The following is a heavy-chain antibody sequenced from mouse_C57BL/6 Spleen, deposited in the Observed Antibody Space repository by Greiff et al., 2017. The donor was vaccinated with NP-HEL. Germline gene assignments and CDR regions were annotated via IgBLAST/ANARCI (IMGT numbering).Heavy chain of an antibody. CDR1: GYSITSGYY. Sequence: EVQLQESGPGLVKPSQSLSLTCSVTGYSITSGYYWNWIRQFPGNKLEWMGYISYDGSNNYNPSLKNRISITRDTSKNQFFLKLTSVTTEDTDTYYCARDLGYFDVWGTGTTVTVSS. CDR3: ARDLGYFDV. V-gene: IGHV3-6*01. CDR2: ISYDGSN. J-gene: IGHJ1*03.